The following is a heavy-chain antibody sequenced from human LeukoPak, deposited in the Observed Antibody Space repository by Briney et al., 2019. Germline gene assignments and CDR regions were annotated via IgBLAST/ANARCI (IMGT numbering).Heavy chain of an antibody. CDR3: ARNGAYCSGGSCAHDTFDM. D-gene: IGHD2-15*01. V-gene: IGHV4-59*01. CDR2: IYYSGST. Sequence: SETLSLTCTVSGGSISSYYWGSIRQPPGKGLEWIGYIYYSGSTTYNTSLKSRVTISVATSKNQFSLKLSSVTAADTAVYYCARNGAYCSGGSCAHDTFDMWGQGTMVTVSS. CDR1: GGSISSYY. J-gene: IGHJ3*02.